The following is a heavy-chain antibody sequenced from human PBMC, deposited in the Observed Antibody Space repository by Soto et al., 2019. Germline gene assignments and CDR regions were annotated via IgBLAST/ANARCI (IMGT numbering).Heavy chain of an antibody. CDR2: INHSGST. CDR1: GGSFSGYY. J-gene: IGHJ4*02. V-gene: IGHV4-34*01. CDR3: ARGYGMNFDY. Sequence: PSETLSLTCAVYGGSFSGYYWSWIRQPPGKGLEWIGEINHSGSTNYNPSLKSRVTISVDTSKNQFSLKLSSVTAPDTAVYYCARGYGMNFDYWGQATLVTVAS. D-gene: IGHD3-10*01.